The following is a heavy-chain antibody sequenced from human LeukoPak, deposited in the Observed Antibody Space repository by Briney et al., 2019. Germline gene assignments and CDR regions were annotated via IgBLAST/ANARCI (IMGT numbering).Heavy chain of an antibody. D-gene: IGHD6-13*01. CDR1: GFTFDDYA. CDR3: AKDMVAAGTGAFDI. CDR2: ISWNSGSI. J-gene: IGHJ3*02. Sequence: PGGSLRLSCAASGFTFDDYAMHWVRQAPGRGLEWVSGISWNSGSIGYADSVKGRFTISRDNAKNSLYLQMNSLRAEDMALYYCAKDMVAAGTGAFDIWGQGTMVTVSS. V-gene: IGHV3-9*03.